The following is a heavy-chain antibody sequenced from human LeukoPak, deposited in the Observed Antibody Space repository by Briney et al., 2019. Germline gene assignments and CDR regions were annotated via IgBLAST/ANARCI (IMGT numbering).Heavy chain of an antibody. Sequence: SETLSRTCTVSGYSISSGYCWGWIRQPPGKGLERIGSIYHSGSTYYNPSLKSRVTISVDTSKNQFSLKLSSVTAADTAVYYCARVRSPQYELRWCYFDYWGQGTLVTVSS. CDR2: IYHSGST. D-gene: IGHD4-23*01. CDR1: GYSISSGYC. V-gene: IGHV4-38-2*02. CDR3: ARVRSPQYELRWCYFDY. J-gene: IGHJ4*02.